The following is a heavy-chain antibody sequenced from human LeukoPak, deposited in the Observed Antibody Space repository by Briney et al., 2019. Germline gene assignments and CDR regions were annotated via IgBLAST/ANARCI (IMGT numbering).Heavy chain of an antibody. J-gene: IGHJ4*02. V-gene: IGHV4-39*01. CDR2: IYYSGST. D-gene: IGHD6-19*01. CDR3: ARRSGWYYFDY. Sequence: PSETLSLTCTVSGGSISSSSYYWGWIRQPPGKGLEWIGSIYYSGSTYYNPSLKSRVTISVDTPKNEFSLKLSSVTAADTAVYYCARRSGWYYFDYWGQGTLVTVSS. CDR1: GGSISSSSYY.